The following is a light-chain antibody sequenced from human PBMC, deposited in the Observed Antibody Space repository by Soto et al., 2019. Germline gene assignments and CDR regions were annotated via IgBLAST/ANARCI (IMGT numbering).Light chain of an antibody. Sequence: EIVMTQSPATLSVSPGERATLSCRASQSVSSNLAWYQQKPGQAPRLLIYGASTRATGIPARFSGSGSGTEFTLTISSLPSEDFAVYYCQQYNNWYTFGQGTKVDIK. V-gene: IGKV3-15*01. CDR1: QSVSSN. CDR3: QQYNNWYT. CDR2: GAS. J-gene: IGKJ2*01.